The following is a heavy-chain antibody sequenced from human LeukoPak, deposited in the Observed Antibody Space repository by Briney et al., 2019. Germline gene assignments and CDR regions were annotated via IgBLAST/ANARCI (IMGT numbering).Heavy chain of an antibody. CDR1: GGTFSSYV. CDR2: ILPIFGTA. Sequence: SVKVSCKASGGTFSSYVINWVRQAPGQGLEWMGGILPIFGTAIYAQHFQGRLTITADESTNSAYMELNRLRSDDTAVYYCARGQGSVDTAMAAVRFDYWGQGTLVTVSS. CDR3: ARGQGSVDTAMAAVRFDY. J-gene: IGHJ4*02. D-gene: IGHD5-18*01. V-gene: IGHV1-69*13.